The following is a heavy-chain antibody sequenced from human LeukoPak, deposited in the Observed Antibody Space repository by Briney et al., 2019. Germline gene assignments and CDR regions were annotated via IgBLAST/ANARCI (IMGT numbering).Heavy chain of an antibody. V-gene: IGHV1-69*13. CDR2: IIPIFGTA. CDR1: GGTFSSCA. J-gene: IGHJ5*02. CDR3: ARYYDILTGSHNWFDP. D-gene: IGHD3-9*01. Sequence: SVKVSCKASGGTFSSCAISWVRQAPGQGLEWMGGIIPIFGTANYAQKFQGRVTITADESTSTAYMELSSLRSEDTAVYYCARYYDILTGSHNWFDPWGQGTLVTVSS.